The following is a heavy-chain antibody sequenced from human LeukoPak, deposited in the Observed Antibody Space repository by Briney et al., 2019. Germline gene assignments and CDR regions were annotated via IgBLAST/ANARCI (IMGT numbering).Heavy chain of an antibody. CDR3: ARDFIVVVAATGGWFDP. V-gene: IGHV1-69*04. CDR2: IIPILGIA. J-gene: IGHJ5*02. D-gene: IGHD2-15*01. CDR1: GGTFSSYA. Sequence: GASVKVSRKASGGTFSSYAISWVRQAPGQGLEWMGRIIPILGIANYAQKFQGRVTITADKSTSTAYMELSSLRSEDTAVYYCARDFIVVVAATGGWFDPWGQGTLVTVSS.